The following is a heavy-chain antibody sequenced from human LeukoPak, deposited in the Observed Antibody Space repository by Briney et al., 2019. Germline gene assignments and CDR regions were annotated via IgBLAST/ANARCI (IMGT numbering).Heavy chain of an antibody. CDR1: GFTFSSYS. CDR2: ISSSSSYI. D-gene: IGHD1-14*01. CDR3: ARDSPSGYYFDY. Sequence: GGSLRLSCEASGFTFSSYSMNWVRQAPGKGLEWVSSISSSSSYIYYADSVKGRFTISRDNAKNSLYLQMNSLRAEDTAVYYCARDSPSGYYFDYWGKGTLVTVSS. V-gene: IGHV3-21*01. J-gene: IGHJ4*02.